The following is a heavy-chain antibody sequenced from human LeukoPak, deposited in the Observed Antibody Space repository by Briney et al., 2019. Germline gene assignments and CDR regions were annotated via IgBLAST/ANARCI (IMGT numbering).Heavy chain of an antibody. J-gene: IGHJ4*02. Sequence: SETLSLTCTVSGGSISSSSYYWGWIRQPPGKGLEWIGSIYYSGSTYYNPSLKSRVTISVDTSKNQFSLKLSSVTAADTAVYYCARRLLFHDVDTFDYWGQGTLVTVSS. D-gene: IGHD5-18*01. CDR2: IYYSGST. CDR3: ARRLLFHDVDTFDY. V-gene: IGHV4-39*01. CDR1: GGSISSSSYY.